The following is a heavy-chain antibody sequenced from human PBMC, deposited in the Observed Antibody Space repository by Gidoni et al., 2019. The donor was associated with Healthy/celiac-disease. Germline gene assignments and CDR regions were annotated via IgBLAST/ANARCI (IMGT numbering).Heavy chain of an antibody. V-gene: IGHV4-31*03. J-gene: IGHJ4*02. CDR2: IYYSRST. CDR3: ARHKWDDYGDYIDDY. CDR1: GGSISSVGYY. D-gene: IGHD4-17*01. Sequence: QVQLQESVPGLVKPSQTLSLTCTFSGGSISSVGYYWSWIRQHPGKGLEWIGYIYYSRSTYYNPSLKSRVTISVDTSKNQFSLKLSSVTAADTAVYYCARHKWDDYGDYIDDYWGQGTLVTVSS.